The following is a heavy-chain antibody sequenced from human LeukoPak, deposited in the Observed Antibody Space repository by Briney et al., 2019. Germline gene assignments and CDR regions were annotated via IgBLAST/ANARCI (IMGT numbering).Heavy chain of an antibody. V-gene: IGHV3-23*01. CDR3: AKALEMATTSSDY. D-gene: IGHD5-24*01. J-gene: IGHJ4*02. Sequence: SRDNSKNTFYLQMSSLRAEDTAVYYCAKALEMATTSSDYWGQGTLVTVSS.